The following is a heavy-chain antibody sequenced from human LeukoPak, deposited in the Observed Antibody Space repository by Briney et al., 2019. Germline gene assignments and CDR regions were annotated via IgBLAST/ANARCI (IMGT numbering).Heavy chain of an antibody. CDR1: GFTVSSNY. D-gene: IGHD3-22*01. J-gene: IGHJ4*02. V-gene: IGHV3-53*01. CDR3: ARGRENYYDSSGYPY. Sequence: SGGSLRLSCAASGFTVSSNYMSWVRQAPGKGLEWVSVIYSGGSTYYADSVKGRFTISRDNSKNTLYLQMNSLRAEDTAVYYCARGRENYYDSSGYPYWGQGTLVTVSS. CDR2: IYSGGST.